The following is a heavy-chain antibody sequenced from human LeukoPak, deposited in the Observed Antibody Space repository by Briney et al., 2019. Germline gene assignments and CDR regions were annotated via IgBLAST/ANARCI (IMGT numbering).Heavy chain of an antibody. CDR1: GFTFSSYA. Sequence: TGGSLRLSCAASGFTFSSYAMTWVRQAPGKGLEWVSAISAGGGSTYYADSVKGRFTISRDNSKNTLYLQMNSLRAEDTAVYYCAKESVAGTVYFDYWGQGTLVTVSS. D-gene: IGHD6-19*01. V-gene: IGHV3-23*01. CDR2: ISAGGGST. J-gene: IGHJ4*02. CDR3: AKESVAGTVYFDY.